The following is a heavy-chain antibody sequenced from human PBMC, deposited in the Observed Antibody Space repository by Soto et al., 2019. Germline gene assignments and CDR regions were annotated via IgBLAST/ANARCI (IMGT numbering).Heavy chain of an antibody. CDR3: ARDLRSIRFLEWLSAEHMDV. CDR1: GFTFSSYW. Sequence: GGSLRLSCAASGFTFSSYWMSWVRQAPGKGLEWVANIKQDGSEKYYVDSVKGRFTISRDNAKNSLYLQMNSLRVEDTAVYYCARDLRSIRFLEWLSAEHMDVWGKGTTVTVSS. CDR2: IKQDGSEK. D-gene: IGHD3-3*01. V-gene: IGHV3-7*01. J-gene: IGHJ6*03.